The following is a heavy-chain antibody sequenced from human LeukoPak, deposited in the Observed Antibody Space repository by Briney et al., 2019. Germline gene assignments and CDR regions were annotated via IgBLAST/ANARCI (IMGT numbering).Heavy chain of an antibody. Sequence: PSETLSLTCTVSGGSISSSSYYWGWIRQPPGKGLEWIGSIYYSGSTYYNPSLKSRVTISVDTSKNQFSLKLSSVTAADTAVYYCAREGSHSSSWKWGQGTLVTVSS. CDR2: IYYSGST. J-gene: IGHJ4*02. CDR1: GGSISSSSYY. CDR3: AREGSHSSSWK. D-gene: IGHD6-13*01. V-gene: IGHV4-39*02.